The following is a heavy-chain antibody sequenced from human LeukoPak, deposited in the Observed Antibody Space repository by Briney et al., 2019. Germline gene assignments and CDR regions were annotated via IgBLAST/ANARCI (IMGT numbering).Heavy chain of an antibody. CDR3: ARAQFRDAFDI. J-gene: IGHJ3*02. V-gene: IGHV1-46*01. Sequence: ASVKVSCKASGYTFTSYYMHWVRQAPGQGLEWMGIINPRGGSTSYAQKFQGRVTMTRDTSTSTVYMELSSLRSEDTAVYYCARAQFRDAFDIWGQGTMVTVSS. CDR2: INPRGGST. D-gene: IGHD5-24*01. CDR1: GYTFTSYY.